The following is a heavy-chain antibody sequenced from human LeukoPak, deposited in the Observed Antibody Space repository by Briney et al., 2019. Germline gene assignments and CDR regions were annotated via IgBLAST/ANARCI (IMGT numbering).Heavy chain of an antibody. CDR2: INHSGST. V-gene: IGHV4-34*01. D-gene: IGHD2-8*01. CDR3: ARVPRIVLMVYAIRGGFDY. J-gene: IGHJ4*02. Sequence: PSETLSLTCTVSGGSISSYYWSWIRQPPGKGLEWIGEINHSGSTNYNPSLKSRVTISVDTSKNQFSLKLSSVTAADTAVYYCARVPRIVLMVYAIRGGFDYWGQGTLVTVSS. CDR1: GGSISSYY.